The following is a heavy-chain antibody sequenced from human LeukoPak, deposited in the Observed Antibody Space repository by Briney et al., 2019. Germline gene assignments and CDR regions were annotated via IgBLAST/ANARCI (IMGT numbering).Heavy chain of an antibody. V-gene: IGHV3-21*01. Sequence: GGSLRLSCAASGFTFSSYSMNWVRQAPGKGLEWVSSISSSSSYISYADSVEGRFPISRDNAKNSLYLQMNSLRAEDTAVYYCARSTTATTPYYFDYWGQGTLVTVSS. CDR1: GFTFSSYS. CDR3: ARSTTATTPYYFDY. J-gene: IGHJ4*02. CDR2: ISSSSSYI. D-gene: IGHD4-17*01.